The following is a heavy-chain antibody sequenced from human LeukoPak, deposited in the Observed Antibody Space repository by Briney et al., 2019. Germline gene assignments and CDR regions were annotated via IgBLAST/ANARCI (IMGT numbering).Heavy chain of an antibody. J-gene: IGHJ6*03. CDR1: GGTFSSYA. CDR2: IIPIFGTA. V-gene: IGHV1-69*05. CDR3: ARDRVVAANYYYYMDV. D-gene: IGHD2-15*01. Sequence: GASVKVSXKASGGTFSSYAISWVRQAPGQGLEWIGRIIPIFGTANYAQKFQGRVTITTDESTSTAYMELSSLRFEDTAVYYCARDRVVAANYYYYMDVWGKGTTVTVSS.